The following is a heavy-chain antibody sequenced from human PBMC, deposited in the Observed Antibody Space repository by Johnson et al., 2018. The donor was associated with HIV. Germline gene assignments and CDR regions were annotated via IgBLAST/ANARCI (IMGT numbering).Heavy chain of an antibody. CDR3: VTLVVAPPFEF. V-gene: IGHV3-66*01. Sequence: MQLVESGGGLVQPGGSLRLSCAASGFTVSSNYMSWVRQAPGKGLEWVSVIYSGGSTYYADSVKGRFTISRDNSKNTLYLQMNSLRAEDTAVYYCVTLVVAPPFEFWGQGTMVPGSS. D-gene: IGHD2-15*01. CDR1: GFTVSSNY. J-gene: IGHJ3*01. CDR2: IYSGGST.